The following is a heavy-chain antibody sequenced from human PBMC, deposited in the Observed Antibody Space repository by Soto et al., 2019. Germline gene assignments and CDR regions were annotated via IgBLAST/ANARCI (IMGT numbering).Heavy chain of an antibody. D-gene: IGHD4-17*01. CDR2: IIPIFGTA. CDR1: GGTFSSYA. Sequence: ASVKVSCKASGGTFSSYAISWVRQAPGQGLEWMGGIIPIFGTANYAQKFQGRVTITADESTSTAYMELSSLRSEDTAVYYCARISGDYVGSDIDYWGQGTLVTVSS. V-gene: IGHV1-69*13. J-gene: IGHJ4*02. CDR3: ARISGDYVGSDIDY.